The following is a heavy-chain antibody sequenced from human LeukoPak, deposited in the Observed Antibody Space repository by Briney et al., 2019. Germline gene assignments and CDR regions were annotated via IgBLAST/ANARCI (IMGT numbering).Heavy chain of an antibody. Sequence: PSETLSLTCGVYGGSLSGHFGSWIRQPPGKGLEWIGEINHSGSTNYNPSLKSRVTISVDTSKNQFSLRLNSVTAADTAVYYCVREYTTSSTSFDYWGQGTLVTVSS. V-gene: IGHV4-34*01. CDR1: GGSLSGHF. CDR2: INHSGST. D-gene: IGHD6-6*01. J-gene: IGHJ4*02. CDR3: VREYTTSSTSFDY.